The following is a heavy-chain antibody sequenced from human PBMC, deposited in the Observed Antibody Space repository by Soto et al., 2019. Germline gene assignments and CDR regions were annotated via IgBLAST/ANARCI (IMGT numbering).Heavy chain of an antibody. J-gene: IGHJ4*02. CDR3: TRDQPEMAIDH. CDR1: GFAFSNYA. V-gene: IGHV3-30*04. CDR2: IAYDGSNK. Sequence: QPGGSLRLSCAASGFAFSNYAMHWVRQAPGKGLEWVADIAYDGSNKYYADSVKGRFTISRDNSKNTLYLQMNSLRVEDTAVYYCTRDQPEMAIDHWGQGALVTGSS.